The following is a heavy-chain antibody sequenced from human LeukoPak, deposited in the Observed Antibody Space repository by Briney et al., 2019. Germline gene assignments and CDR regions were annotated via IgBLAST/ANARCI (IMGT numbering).Heavy chain of an antibody. D-gene: IGHD2-2*01. Sequence: GGSLRLSCAASGFTFSSYNMNWVRQAPGKGLEWVSYISSSSSTIYYADSVKGRFTIFRDNSKNTLHLQMHSLRVEDTAVYYCASKLLPAAEQGLAYWGQGTLVTVSS. CDR1: GFTFSSYN. J-gene: IGHJ4*02. CDR3: ASKLLPAAEQGLAY. CDR2: ISSSSSTI. V-gene: IGHV3-48*01.